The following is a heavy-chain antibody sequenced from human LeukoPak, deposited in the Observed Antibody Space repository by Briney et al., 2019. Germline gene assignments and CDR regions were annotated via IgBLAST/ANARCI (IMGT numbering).Heavy chain of an antibody. CDR1: GFTVSSNY. J-gene: IGHJ4*02. V-gene: IGHV3-66*01. D-gene: IGHD3-3*01. CDR3: ARADSDFWSGYYPPGY. Sequence: GGSLRLSCAASGFTVSSNYMSWVRQAPGKGLEWVSVIYSGGSTYYADSVKGRFTISRDNSKNTLYLQMNSLRAEDTAVYYCARADSDFWSGYYPPGYWGQGTLVTVSS. CDR2: IYSGGST.